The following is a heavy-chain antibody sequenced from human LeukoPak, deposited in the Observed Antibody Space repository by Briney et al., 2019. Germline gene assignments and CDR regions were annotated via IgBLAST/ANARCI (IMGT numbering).Heavy chain of an antibody. CDR1: GYTFTSYY. CDR2: INPSGGST. Sequence: ASVKVSCKASGYTFTSYYMHWVRQAPGQGLEWMGIINPSGGSTSYAQKFQGRVTITADESTSTAYMELSSLRSEDTAVYYCARDLPLYYYDSSGSSLNHDAFDIWGQGTMVTVSS. J-gene: IGHJ3*02. V-gene: IGHV1-46*01. D-gene: IGHD3-22*01. CDR3: ARDLPLYYYDSSGSSLNHDAFDI.